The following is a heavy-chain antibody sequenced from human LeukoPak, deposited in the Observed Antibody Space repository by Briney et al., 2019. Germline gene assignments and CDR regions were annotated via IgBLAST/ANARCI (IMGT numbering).Heavy chain of an antibody. D-gene: IGHD6-13*01. Sequence: GGSLRLSCAASGFIFRTYGMHWVRQAPGKGLEWVAFIRYDGNNKYYADSVKGRFTISRDNSNNTLYLQMNSLRAEDTAVYYCARDPGIAAAGSRFDPWGQGTLVTVSS. CDR2: IRYDGNNK. V-gene: IGHV3-30*02. J-gene: IGHJ5*02. CDR1: GFIFRTYG. CDR3: ARDPGIAAAGSRFDP.